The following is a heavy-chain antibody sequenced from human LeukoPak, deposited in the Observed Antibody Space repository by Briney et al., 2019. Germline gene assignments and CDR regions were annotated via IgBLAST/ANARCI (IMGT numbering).Heavy chain of an antibody. CDR3: ARVTSPARRGRTLVAAAATPFDF. Sequence: SETLSLTCSVSGGSISTYYWSWIRQPAGKGLEWIGRIYTTGGTYYNPSLKSRVTISVDTSKNQFSLKLSSVTAADTAIYYCARVTSPARRGRTLVAAAATPFDFWGQGTLVTVSS. V-gene: IGHV4-4*07. D-gene: IGHD6-13*01. CDR2: IYTTGGT. CDR1: GGSISTYY. J-gene: IGHJ4*02.